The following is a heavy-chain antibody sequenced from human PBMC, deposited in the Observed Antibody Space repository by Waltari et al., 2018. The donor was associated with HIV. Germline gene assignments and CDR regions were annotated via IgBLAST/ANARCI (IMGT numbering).Heavy chain of an antibody. CDR3: ARERPMWNYGPGVKYMDV. CDR1: GGSFSGYY. V-gene: IGHV4-34*01. CDR2: TNDRGST. J-gene: IGHJ6*03. Sequence: QVQLQQWGAGLLKPSETLSLICAVYGGSFSGYYWTWIRQPPGKGLEWIGETNDRGSTNYNPALKSRVTMSRDTAKNEFSLKLSSVTAADTAVYYCARERPMWNYGPGVKYMDVWGQGTTVTVSS. D-gene: IGHD1-7*01.